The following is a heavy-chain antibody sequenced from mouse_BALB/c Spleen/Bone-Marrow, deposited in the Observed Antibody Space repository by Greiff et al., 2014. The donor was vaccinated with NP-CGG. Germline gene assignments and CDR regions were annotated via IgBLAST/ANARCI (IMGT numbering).Heavy chain of an antibody. D-gene: IGHD1-1*01. CDR3: ASYYGSTWYFDV. CDR1: GYSFTGYT. J-gene: IGHJ1*01. CDR2: INPYNGGT. Sequence: EVQLQQSGPELVKPGASMKISCKASGYSFTGYTMNWVKQSHGKNLEWIGLINPYNGGTTYNQYFKGKATLTVDRSSSTAYMELLSLTSEDSAVYYSASYYGSTWYFDVWGAGTTVTVSS. V-gene: IGHV1-18*01.